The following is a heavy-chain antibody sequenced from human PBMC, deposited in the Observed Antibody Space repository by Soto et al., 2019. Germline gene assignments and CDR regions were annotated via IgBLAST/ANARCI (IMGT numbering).Heavy chain of an antibody. V-gene: IGHV3-7*03. Sequence: GGSLRLSCAASGFTFSTYWMTWVRQAPGKGLEWVANIKQDGSETSYVDSVKGRFTISRDNAKNSLYLQMSSLRAEDTAVYYRARDTNDYVWGSYRPSSDYWGQGALVTVSS. CDR2: IKQDGSET. CDR1: GFTFSTYW. J-gene: IGHJ4*02. D-gene: IGHD3-16*01. CDR3: ARDTNDYVWGSYRPSSDY.